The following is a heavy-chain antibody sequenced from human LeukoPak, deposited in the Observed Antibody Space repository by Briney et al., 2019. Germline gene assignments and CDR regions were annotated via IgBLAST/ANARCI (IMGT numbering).Heavy chain of an antibody. V-gene: IGHV4-59*01. J-gene: IGHJ4*02. D-gene: IGHD3-10*01. CDR1: GGSISSYY. CDR2: IYYSGST. Sequence: PSETLSLTCTVSGGSISSYYWSWIRQPPGKGLKWIGYIYYSGSTNYNPSLKSRVTISVDTSKNQFSLKLSSVTAADTAVYYCAREDYYGSGSYYRWGQGTLVTVSS. CDR3: AREDYYGSGSYYR.